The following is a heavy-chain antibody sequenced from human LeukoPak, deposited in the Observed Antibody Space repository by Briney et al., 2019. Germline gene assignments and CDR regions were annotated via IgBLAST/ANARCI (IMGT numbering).Heavy chain of an antibody. CDR3: ARDMSSGWLQGGFDP. D-gene: IGHD6-19*01. CDR1: GFTFSSYG. Sequence: GRSLRLSCAASGFTFSSYGMHWVRQAPGKGLEWVAVIWYDGSNKYYADSVKGRFTISRDNSKNTLYLQMNSLRAEDTAVYYCARDMSSGWLQGGFDPWGQGTLVTVSS. V-gene: IGHV3-33*01. CDR2: IWYDGSNK. J-gene: IGHJ5*02.